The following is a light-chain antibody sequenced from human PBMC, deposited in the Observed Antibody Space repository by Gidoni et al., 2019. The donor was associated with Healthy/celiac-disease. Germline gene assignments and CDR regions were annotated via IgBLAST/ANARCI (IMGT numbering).Light chain of an antibody. J-gene: IGKJ1*01. V-gene: IGKV3-15*01. CDR2: GAS. Sequence: EIVMTQSPATLSVSPGERATLSCRASQSVSSNLAWYQQKPGQAPRLLIYGASTRATGIPARFSGSGSGTEFTLSISSLQSEDFAVYYCQQYNNWPPVTFGQXTKVEIK. CDR1: QSVSSN. CDR3: QQYNNWPPVT.